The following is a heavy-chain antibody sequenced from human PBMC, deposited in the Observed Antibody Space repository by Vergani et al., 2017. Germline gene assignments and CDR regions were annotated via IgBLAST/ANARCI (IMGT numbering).Heavy chain of an antibody. Sequence: QVQLEESGPGLVKPSDTLSLTCTVSGGSFNTYYWSWIRQSPGTGREWIGYIYSTGSTNYNPSLHSRVTMSVDTSKNQFSLKLRSVTAADTAVYFCARVMYRDEASTGYRLEGMDIWGQGTTVTISS. V-gene: IGHV4-59*13. J-gene: IGHJ6*02. D-gene: IGHD3-9*01. CDR1: GGSFNTYY. CDR2: IYSTGST. CDR3: ARVMYRDEASTGYRLEGMDI.